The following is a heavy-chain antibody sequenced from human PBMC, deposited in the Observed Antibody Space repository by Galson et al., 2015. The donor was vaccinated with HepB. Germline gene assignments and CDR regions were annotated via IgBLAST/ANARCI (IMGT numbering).Heavy chain of an antibody. CDR3: ARVPPYDFWNYYYYYYMDV. V-gene: IGHV1-18*04. CDR2: ISAYNGNT. J-gene: IGHJ6*03. CDR1: GYTFTSYG. D-gene: IGHD3-3*01. Sequence: SVKVSCKASGYTFTSYGISWVRQAPGQGLEWMGWISAYNGNTNYAQKLQGRVTMTTDTSTSTAYMELRSLRSDDTAVYYCARVPPYDFWNYYYYYYMDVWGKGTTVTVSS.